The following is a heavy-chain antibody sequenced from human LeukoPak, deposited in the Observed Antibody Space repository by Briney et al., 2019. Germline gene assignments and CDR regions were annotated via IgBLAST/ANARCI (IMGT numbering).Heavy chain of an antibody. J-gene: IGHJ4*02. CDR1: GFTFSSYA. CDR2: ISGSGGST. CDR3: AKGIYDSSGYYGNYFDY. V-gene: IGHV3-23*01. D-gene: IGHD3-22*01. Sequence: GGSLRLSCAASGFTFSSYAMSWVRQAPGKGLEWVSAISGSGGSTYYADSVKGRFTTSRDNSKNTLYLQMNSLRAEDTAVYYCAKGIYDSSGYYGNYFDYWGQGTLVTVSS.